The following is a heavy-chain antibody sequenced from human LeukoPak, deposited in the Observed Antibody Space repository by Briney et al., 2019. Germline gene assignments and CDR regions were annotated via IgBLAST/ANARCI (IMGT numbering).Heavy chain of an antibody. Sequence: SGPTLVKPTQTLTLTCTFSGFSLTTGGVGVGWIRQPPGKALEWLALIYWDSNKYYSPHLKSRLTITKDTSKNQVVLTMTNMDPVDTATYYCAHRRLIPSTTVTTGFDSWGQGILVTVSS. J-gene: IGHJ4*02. D-gene: IGHD4-17*01. CDR1: GFSLTTGGVG. CDR2: IYWDSNK. V-gene: IGHV2-5*02. CDR3: AHRRLIPSTTVTTGFDS.